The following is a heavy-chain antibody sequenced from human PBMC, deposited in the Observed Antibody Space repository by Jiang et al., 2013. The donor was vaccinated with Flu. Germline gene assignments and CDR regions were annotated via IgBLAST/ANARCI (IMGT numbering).Heavy chain of an antibody. CDR2: IYYSGST. CDR1: GGSVSSGSYY. V-gene: IGHV4-61*01. Sequence: LLKPSETLSLTCTVSGGSVSSGSYYWSWIRQPPGKGLEWIGYIYYSGSTNYNPSLKSRVTISVDTSKNQFSLKLSSVTAADTAVYYCARERAISLHFDYWGHGTLVTVSS. J-gene: IGHJ4*01. CDR3: ARERAISLHFDY. D-gene: IGHD2-21*01.